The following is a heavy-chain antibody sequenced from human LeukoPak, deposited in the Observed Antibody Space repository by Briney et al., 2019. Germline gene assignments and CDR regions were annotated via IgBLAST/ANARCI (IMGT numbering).Heavy chain of an antibody. Sequence: GASVKVSCKASGGTFSSYAISWVRQAPGQGLEWMGGIIPIFGTANYAQKFQGRVTITADESTSTAYMELSSLRSEDTAVYYCARDFSSSWYGAWSAGWFDPWGQGTLVTVSS. V-gene: IGHV1-69*13. CDR2: IIPIFGTA. D-gene: IGHD6-13*01. J-gene: IGHJ5*02. CDR1: GGTFSSYA. CDR3: ARDFSSSWYGAWSAGWFDP.